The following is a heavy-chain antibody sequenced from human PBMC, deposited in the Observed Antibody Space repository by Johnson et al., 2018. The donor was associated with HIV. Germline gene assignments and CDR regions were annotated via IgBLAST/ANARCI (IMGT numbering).Heavy chain of an antibody. CDR2: IHWNGGST. Sequence: VQLVESGGGVVRPGGSLRLSCAASVFTFDDYGMNWVRQAPGKGLEWVSSIHWNGGSTAYADSVKGRFTISRDNAKNSLYLQMKSMRAEDTAVYYCARPDSSSARAHDAFDIWGQGTMVTVSS. J-gene: IGHJ3*02. CDR1: VFTFDDYG. CDR3: ARPDSSSARAHDAFDI. D-gene: IGHD6-6*01. V-gene: IGHV3-20*04.